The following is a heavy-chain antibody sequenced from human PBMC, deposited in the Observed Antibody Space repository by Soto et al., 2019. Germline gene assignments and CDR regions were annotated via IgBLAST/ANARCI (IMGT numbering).Heavy chain of an antibody. Sequence: ASVKVSFKASGYTFTSYGISWVRQAPGQGLEWMGWISAYNGNTNYAQKLQGRVTMTTDTSTSTAYMELRSLRSDDTAVYYCARPYYDYIWGSYRPDAFDIWGQGTMVTVSS. CDR3: ARPYYDYIWGSYRPDAFDI. CDR1: GYTFTSYG. V-gene: IGHV1-18*01. CDR2: ISAYNGNT. J-gene: IGHJ3*02. D-gene: IGHD3-16*02.